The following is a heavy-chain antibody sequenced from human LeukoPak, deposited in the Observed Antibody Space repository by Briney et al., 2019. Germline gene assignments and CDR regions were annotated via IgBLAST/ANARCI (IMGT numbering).Heavy chain of an antibody. V-gene: IGHV1-8*01. CDR3: AKEVWSGYYPPSFDY. CDR1: GYTFSTYD. J-gene: IGHJ4*02. D-gene: IGHD3-3*01. CDR2: MNPNSGNT. Sequence: ASVKVSCKASGYTFSTYDVIWVRQATGQGLEWMGWMNPNSGNTGYALKFRGRVTMTGDTSISTAYMELSSLISEDTAVYYCAKEVWSGYYPPSFDYWGQGTLVTVSS.